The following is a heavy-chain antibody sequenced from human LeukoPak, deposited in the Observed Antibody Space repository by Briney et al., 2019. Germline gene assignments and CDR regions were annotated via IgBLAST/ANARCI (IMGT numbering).Heavy chain of an antibody. J-gene: IGHJ4*02. Sequence: GASVKVSCKASGYTFTSYAMNWVRQAPGQGLEWMGGIIPIFGTANYAQKFQGRVTITADESTSTAYMELSSLRSEDTAVYYCARHFSSSYDYWGQGTLVTVSS. V-gene: IGHV1-69*13. D-gene: IGHD6-13*01. CDR1: GYTFTSYA. CDR2: IIPIFGTA. CDR3: ARHFSSSYDY.